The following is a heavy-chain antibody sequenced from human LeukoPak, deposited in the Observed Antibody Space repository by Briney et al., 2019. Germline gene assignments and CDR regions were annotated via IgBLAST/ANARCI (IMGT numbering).Heavy chain of an antibody. V-gene: IGHV4-59*01. CDR3: ARVVQYCGGDCYPYFDY. J-gene: IGHJ4*02. D-gene: IGHD2-21*02. Sequence: SETLSLTCTVSGGSISSYYWSWIRQPPGKGLEWIGYIYYSGSTNYNPSLKSRVTISVDTSKNQFSLKLSSVTAADTAVYYCARVVQYCGGDCYPYFDYWGQGTLVTVSS. CDR2: IYYSGST. CDR1: GGSISSYY.